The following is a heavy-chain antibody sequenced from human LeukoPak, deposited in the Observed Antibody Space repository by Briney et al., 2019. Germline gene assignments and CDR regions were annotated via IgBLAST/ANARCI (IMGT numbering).Heavy chain of an antibody. CDR2: IKQDGSEK. Sequence: GGSLRLSCAASGFTFSSYGMSWVRQAPGKGLEWVANIKQDGSEKYCVDSVKGRFTISRDNAKNSLYLQMNSLRAEDTAVYYCARDRGYSGSYYYYYMDVWGKGTTVTVSS. CDR3: ARDRGYSGSYYYYYMDV. D-gene: IGHD1-26*01. J-gene: IGHJ6*03. V-gene: IGHV3-7*01. CDR1: GFTFSSYG.